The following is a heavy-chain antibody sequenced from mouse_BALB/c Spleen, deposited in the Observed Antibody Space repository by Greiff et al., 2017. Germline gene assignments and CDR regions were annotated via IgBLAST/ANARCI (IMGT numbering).Heavy chain of an antibody. CDR2: IYPGNVNT. V-gene: IGHV1S56*01. Sequence: VKLVESGPELVKPGASVRISCKASGYTFTSYYIHWVKQRPGQGLEWIGWIYPGNVNTKYNEKFKGKATLTADKSSSTAYMQLSSLTSEDSAVYFCARSGTNYAMDYWGQGTSVTVSS. CDR1: GYTFTSYY. D-gene: IGHD4-1*01. CDR3: ARSGTNYAMDY. J-gene: IGHJ4*01.